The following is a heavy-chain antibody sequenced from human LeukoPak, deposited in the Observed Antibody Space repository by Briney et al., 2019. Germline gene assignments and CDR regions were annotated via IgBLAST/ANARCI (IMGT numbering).Heavy chain of an antibody. D-gene: IGHD1-1*01. CDR2: IYSGGST. V-gene: IGHV3-53*01. CDR1: GFTVSSNY. Sequence: GGSLRLSCAAPGFTVSSNYMSWVRQAPGKGLEWVSVIYSGGSTYYADSVKGRFTISRDNSKNTLYLQMNSLRAEDTAVYYCARSLNWNLYYFDYWGQGTLVTVSS. J-gene: IGHJ4*02. CDR3: ARSLNWNLYYFDY.